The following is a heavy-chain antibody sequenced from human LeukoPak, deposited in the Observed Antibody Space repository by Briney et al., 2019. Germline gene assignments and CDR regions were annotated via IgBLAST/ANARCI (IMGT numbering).Heavy chain of an antibody. J-gene: IGHJ6*02. D-gene: IGHD6-13*01. CDR1: GFTFSSYA. CDR2: ISYDGSNK. V-gene: IGHV3-30-3*01. Sequence: PGGSLRLSCAASGFTFSSYAMHWVRQAPGKGLEWVAVISYDGSNKYYADSVKGRFTISRDNSKNTLYPQMNSLRAEDTAVYYCARDSSSWYYYGMDVWGQGTTVTVSS. CDR3: ARDSSSWYYYGMDV.